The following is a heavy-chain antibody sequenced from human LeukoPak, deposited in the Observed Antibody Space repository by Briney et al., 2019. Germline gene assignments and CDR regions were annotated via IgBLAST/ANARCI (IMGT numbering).Heavy chain of an antibody. J-gene: IGHJ4*02. V-gene: IGHV3-21*01. CDR1: GFTFSSYS. D-gene: IGHD6-13*01. Sequence: GESLKISCAASGFTFSSYSMNWVRQAPGKGLEWVSSISSSSSYIYYADSVKGRFTISRDNAKNSLYLQMNSLRAEDTAVYYCASKVAAAGGDYWGQGTLVTVSS. CDR3: ASKVAAAGGDY. CDR2: ISSSSSYI.